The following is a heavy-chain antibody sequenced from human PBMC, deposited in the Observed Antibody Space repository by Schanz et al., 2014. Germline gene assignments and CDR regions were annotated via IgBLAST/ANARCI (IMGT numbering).Heavy chain of an antibody. J-gene: IGHJ4*02. D-gene: IGHD3-16*01. CDR3: ARGGVRDDNSPGNGVRDDYNPGTY. CDR1: GGSFSAYY. CDR2: INHSGST. Sequence: QVQLQQWGAGLLKPSETLSLTCAVYGGSFSAYYWNWIRQPPGKGLEWIGEINHSGSTNYNPSLKSRVTIAIATSKSQFSLKLYSVTAADTAVYYCARGGVRDDNSPGNGVRDDYNPGTYWGQGTLVTVSS. V-gene: IGHV4-34*01.